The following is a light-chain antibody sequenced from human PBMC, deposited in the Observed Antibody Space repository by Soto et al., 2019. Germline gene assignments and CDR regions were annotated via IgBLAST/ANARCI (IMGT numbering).Light chain of an antibody. CDR3: CSYAGSYTYV. J-gene: IGLJ1*01. CDR1: SSDVGGHDS. CDR2: HGT. V-gene: IGLV2-11*01. Sequence: QSALSQPRSVSGSPGHSVTISCVGSSSDVGGHDSVSWYQRRPGNAPHLIMYHGTKRPSGVPDRFSGSKSGSAASLTISGIQPDDEAEYYCCSYAGSYTYVFGTGTKLTVL.